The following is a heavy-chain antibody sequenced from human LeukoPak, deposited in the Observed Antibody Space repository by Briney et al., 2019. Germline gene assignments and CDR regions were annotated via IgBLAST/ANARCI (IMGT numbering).Heavy chain of an antibody. V-gene: IGHV3-23*01. CDR1: GVTFSSYA. D-gene: IGHD6-25*01. J-gene: IGHJ6*03. CDR3: AKDGRLTNYYYMDV. Sequence: PVGSLRLSCAASGVTFSSYAMSWVRQAPGKGLEWFSAISGSGGSTYYADSVKGRVTISRDNSKNRLYLQLNSLRAEDTAVYYCAKDGRLTNYYYMDVWGKGTTVTVSS. CDR2: ISGSGGST.